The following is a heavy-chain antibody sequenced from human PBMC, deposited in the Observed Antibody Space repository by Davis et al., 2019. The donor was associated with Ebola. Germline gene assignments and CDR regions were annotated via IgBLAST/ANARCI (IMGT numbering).Heavy chain of an antibody. CDR2: ISTNGDDT. Sequence: GGSLRLSCSASGFIFSSYAMHWVRQAPGKGLEYVSTISTNGDDTDYADSVKGRFTISRDNSKNTLYIQMSSLRAEDTAVYYCVKGTTMQRLTIFGVHLFNIWGQGTTVTVSS. CDR1: GFIFSSYA. CDR3: VKGTTMQRLTIFGVHLFNI. V-gene: IGHV3-64D*06. D-gene: IGHD3-3*01. J-gene: IGHJ3*02.